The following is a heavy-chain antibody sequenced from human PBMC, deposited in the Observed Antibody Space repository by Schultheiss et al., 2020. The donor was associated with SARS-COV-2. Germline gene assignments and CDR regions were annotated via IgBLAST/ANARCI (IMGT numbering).Heavy chain of an antibody. J-gene: IGHJ4*02. D-gene: IGHD3-22*01. Sequence: SETLSLTCTVSGGSISSYYWSWIRQPPGKGLEWIGYIYYSGSTNYNPSLKSRVTISVDPSKNQFSLKLSSVTAADTAVYYCARLDSSGYYAYDYWGQGTLVTVSS. CDR2: IYYSGST. CDR3: ARLDSSGYYAYDY. V-gene: IGHV4-59*01. CDR1: GGSISSYY.